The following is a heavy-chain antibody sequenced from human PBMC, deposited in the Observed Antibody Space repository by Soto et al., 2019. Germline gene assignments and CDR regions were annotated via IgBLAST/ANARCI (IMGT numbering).Heavy chain of an antibody. Sequence: QMQLVQSGPEVKKPGTSVKVSCKTSGLTFTSSGVQWVRQARGQRLEWIGWIVVASGNTNYAQKFQERVTITRDMSTSTAYMELSSLRSEDTAVYYCAASKGDAADGFDIWGQGTMVTVSS. CDR3: AASKGDAADGFDI. D-gene: IGHD3-10*01. J-gene: IGHJ3*02. V-gene: IGHV1-58*01. CDR2: IVVASGNT. CDR1: GLTFTSSG.